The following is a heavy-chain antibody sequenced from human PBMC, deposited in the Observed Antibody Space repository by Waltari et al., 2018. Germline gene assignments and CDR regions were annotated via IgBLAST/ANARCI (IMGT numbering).Heavy chain of an antibody. Sequence: EVQLVESGGGLVKPGGSLRLSCAASGFIFNTFAMNWVRQAPGKGLEWGSSISSRSTYIYYADSVKGRFTISRDNARSSLFLQMNSLRAEDTAVYYCARNEGGQYQGDFDYWGQGTLVSVSS. CDR3: ARNEGGQYQGDFDY. CDR2: ISSRSTYI. CDR1: GFIFNTFA. V-gene: IGHV3-21*01. D-gene: IGHD3-16*01. J-gene: IGHJ4*02.